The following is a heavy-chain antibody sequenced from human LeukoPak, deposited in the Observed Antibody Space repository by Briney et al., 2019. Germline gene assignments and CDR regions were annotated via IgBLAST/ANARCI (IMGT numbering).Heavy chain of an antibody. V-gene: IGHV4-30-4*08. CDR2: IYYSGST. D-gene: IGHD2-2*01. J-gene: IGHJ3*02. CDR1: GGSISSGDYY. Sequence: SQTLSLTCTVSGGSISSGDYYWSWIRQPPGKGLEWIGYIYYSGSTYYNPSLKSRVTISVDTSKNQFSLKLSSVTAADTAVYYCASIENCSSTSCYPTDAFGIWGQGTMVTVSS. CDR3: ASIENCSSTSCYPTDAFGI.